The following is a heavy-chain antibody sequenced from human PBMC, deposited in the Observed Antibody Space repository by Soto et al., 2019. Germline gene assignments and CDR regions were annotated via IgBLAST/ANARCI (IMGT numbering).Heavy chain of an antibody. CDR3: GMRAQSDHGSGSYYGSYYYYYGMDL. V-gene: IGHV5-51*01. CDR2: IYPGDSDT. D-gene: IGHD3-10*01. CDR1: GYSFTSYW. J-gene: IGHJ6*02. Sequence: VESLKIYCKGSGYSFTSYWICWVRQMPGKGLEWMGIIYPGDSDTRYSPSFQGQVTISADKSISTAYLQWSSLKASDTAMYYWGMRAQSDHGSGSYYGSYYYYYGMDLWGQGPKATVS.